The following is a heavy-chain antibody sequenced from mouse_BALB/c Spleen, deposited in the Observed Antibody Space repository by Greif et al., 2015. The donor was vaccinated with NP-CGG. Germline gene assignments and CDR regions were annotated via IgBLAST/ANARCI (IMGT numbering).Heavy chain of an antibody. CDR2: IRNKANGYTT. J-gene: IGHJ3*01. V-gene: IGHV7-3*02. CDR3: ARDNYGSSYGFAY. CDR1: GFTFTDYY. D-gene: IGHD1-1*01. Sequence: EVKLVESGGGLVQPGGSLRLSCATSGFTFTDYYMSWVRQPPGKALEWLGFIRNKANGYTTEYSASVKGRFTISRDNSQSILYLQMNTLRAEDSATYYCARDNYGSSYGFAYWGQGTLVTVSA.